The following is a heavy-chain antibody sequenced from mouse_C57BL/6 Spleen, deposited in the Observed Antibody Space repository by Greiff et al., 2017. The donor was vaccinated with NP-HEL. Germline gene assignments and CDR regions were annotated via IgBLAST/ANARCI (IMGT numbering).Heavy chain of an antibody. CDR1: GYSITSGYY. D-gene: IGHD2-4*01. V-gene: IGHV3-6*01. Sequence: EVQLQESGPGLVKPSQSLSLTCSVTGYSITSGYYWNWIRQFPGNKLEWMGYISYDGSNNYNPSLKNRISITRDTSKNQFFLKLNSVTTEDTATYYCARCLDDYDAYFDVWGTGTTVTVSS. J-gene: IGHJ1*03. CDR2: ISYDGSN. CDR3: ARCLDDYDAYFDV.